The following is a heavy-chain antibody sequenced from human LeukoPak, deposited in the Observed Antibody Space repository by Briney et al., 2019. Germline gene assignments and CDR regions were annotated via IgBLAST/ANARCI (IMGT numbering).Heavy chain of an antibody. V-gene: IGHV3-30*02. D-gene: IGHD1-26*01. Sequence: GGSLRLSXAASGFTFGNYGMHWVCQAPGKGLEWVAFIRYDGSDKYYADSVKGRFTISRDNSKNTLYLQMNSLRPEDTAVYFCSGSYSYWGQGTLVTVSS. CDR1: GFTFGNYG. CDR3: SGSYSY. CDR2: IRYDGSDK. J-gene: IGHJ4*02.